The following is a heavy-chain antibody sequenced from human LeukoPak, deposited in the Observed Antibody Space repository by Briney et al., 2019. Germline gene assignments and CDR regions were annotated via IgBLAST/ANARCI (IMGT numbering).Heavy chain of an antibody. J-gene: IGHJ6*03. CDR1: GGSISSYY. CDR2: IYTSGST. V-gene: IGHV4-4*07. CDR3: ARSGDSCGTSYYYAYYIDV. D-gene: IGHD5-18*01. Sequence: SETLSLTCTLSGGSISSYYGSWVRQPAGKGLEWIGRIYTSGSTNYNPSLKSRVTMSVDTSKNQFSLKLSSVTAADTAVYYCARSGDSCGTSYYYAYYIDVWGKGTTVTVSS.